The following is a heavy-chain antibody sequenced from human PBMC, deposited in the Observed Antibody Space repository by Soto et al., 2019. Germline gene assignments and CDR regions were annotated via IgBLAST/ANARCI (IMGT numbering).Heavy chain of an antibody. Sequence: PSETLSLTCTVSGGSISSGGYYWSWIRQHPGKGLEWIGYIYYSGSTYYNPSLKSRVTISVDTSKNQFSLKLSSVTAADTAVYYCAKEIASPLGEFDYWGQGTLVTVSS. J-gene: IGHJ4*02. CDR1: GGSISSGGYY. CDR3: AKEIASPLGEFDY. V-gene: IGHV4-31*03. CDR2: IYYSGST. D-gene: IGHD3-3*02.